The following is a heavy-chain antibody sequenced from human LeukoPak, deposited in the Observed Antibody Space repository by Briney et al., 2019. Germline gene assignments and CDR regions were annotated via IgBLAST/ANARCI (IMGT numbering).Heavy chain of an antibody. J-gene: IGHJ4*02. V-gene: IGHV3-7*01. CDR1: GFTFSTYW. CDR2: IKQDGSEK. CDR3: ARDFRFLDDY. D-gene: IGHD3-3*01. Sequence: PGGSLRLSCAASGFTFSTYWMTWVRQAPGKGLERVANIKQDGSEKYYVDSVKGRFTISRDNAKNSLYLQMNSLRAEDTAMYYCARDFRFLDDYWGQGTLVTVSS.